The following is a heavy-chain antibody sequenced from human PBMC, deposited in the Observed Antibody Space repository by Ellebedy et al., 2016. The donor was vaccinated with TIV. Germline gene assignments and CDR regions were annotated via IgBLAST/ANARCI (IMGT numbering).Heavy chain of an antibody. D-gene: IGHD2-21*01. CDR1: GLTFSNYA. J-gene: IGHJ4*02. CDR3: VPRMVVAFEY. V-gene: IGHV3-64D*09. Sequence: PGGSLRLSCAASGLTFSNYAMHWVRQAPGKGLEYVSAISNNGGSTYYADSVKGRFTISRDNSKNTLYLQISSLRAEDTAVYYCVPRMVVAFEYWGQGTLVTVSS. CDR2: ISNNGGST.